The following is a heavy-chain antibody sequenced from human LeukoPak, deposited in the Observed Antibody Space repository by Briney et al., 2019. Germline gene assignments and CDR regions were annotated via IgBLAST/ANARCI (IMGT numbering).Heavy chain of an antibody. D-gene: IGHD3-22*01. CDR2: IKQDGSEK. V-gene: IGHV3-7*01. Sequence: GGSLRLSCAASGFTFSSYWMSWVRQAPGKGLEWVANIKQDGSEKYYVDSVKGRFTISRDNAKNSLYLQMNSLRAEDTAVYYCARDQAGMEGYDSSGYYNTPYWGQGTLVTVSS. J-gene: IGHJ4*02. CDR3: ARDQAGMEGYDSSGYYNTPY. CDR1: GFTFSSYW.